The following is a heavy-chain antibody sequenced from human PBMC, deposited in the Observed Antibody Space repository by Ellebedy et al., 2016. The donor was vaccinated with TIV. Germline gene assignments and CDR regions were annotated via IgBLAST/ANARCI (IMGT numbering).Heavy chain of an antibody. CDR3: TKEGAVAGAPAYLSYDY. CDR2: VSSHGMTT. J-gene: IGHJ4*02. CDR1: GFIFNSHG. Sequence: GESLKISCAASGFIFNSHGMPWVRQAPGKGLEWVAVVSSHGMTTYYADSVKGRFTISRDNSNNSLYLQMNSLRAEDTAVYFCTKEGAVAGAPAYLSYDYWGQGTLVTVSS. V-gene: IGHV3-30*13. D-gene: IGHD6-19*01.